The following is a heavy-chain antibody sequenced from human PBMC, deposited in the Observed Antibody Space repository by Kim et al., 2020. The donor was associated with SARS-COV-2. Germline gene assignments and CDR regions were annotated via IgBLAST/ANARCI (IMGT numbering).Heavy chain of an antibody. J-gene: IGHJ6*02. Sequence: RVTISVDTSKNQFSLKLSSVTAADTAVYYCARGEIAAATGILYSYYGMDVWGQGTTVTVSS. V-gene: IGHV4-34*01. D-gene: IGHD6-13*01. CDR3: ARGEIAAATGILYSYYGMDV.